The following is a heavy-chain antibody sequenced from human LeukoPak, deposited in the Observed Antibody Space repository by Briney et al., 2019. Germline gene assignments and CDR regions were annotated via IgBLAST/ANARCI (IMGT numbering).Heavy chain of an antibody. CDR3: WMSSSATYYYYYMDV. CDR2: ISGSGGST. D-gene: IGHD2-2*01. Sequence: GGSLRLSCAASGFTFSSYAMSWVRQAPGKGLEWVSAISGSGGSTYYADSVKGRFTISRDNSKNTLYLQMNSLRAEDTAVYYCWMSSSATYYYYYMDVWGEGTTVTVSS. J-gene: IGHJ6*03. CDR1: GFTFSSYA. V-gene: IGHV3-23*01.